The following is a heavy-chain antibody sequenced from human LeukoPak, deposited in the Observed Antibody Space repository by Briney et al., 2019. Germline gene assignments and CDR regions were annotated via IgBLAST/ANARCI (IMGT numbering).Heavy chain of an antibody. Sequence: GGSLRLSCAASGFTFSSYSMNWVRQAPGKGLEWVSYVSSSSSAIYYADSVKGRSTISRDNAKNSLYLQMNSLTDDDTAVYYCARDRVGYPKYYFDYWGQGTLVTVSS. CDR2: VSSSSSAI. D-gene: IGHD5-12*01. V-gene: IGHV3-48*02. J-gene: IGHJ4*02. CDR3: ARDRVGYPKYYFDY. CDR1: GFTFSSYS.